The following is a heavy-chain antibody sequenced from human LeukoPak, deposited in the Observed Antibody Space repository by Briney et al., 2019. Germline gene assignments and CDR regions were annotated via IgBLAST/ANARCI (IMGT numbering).Heavy chain of an antibody. V-gene: IGHV1-69*13. Sequence: ASVKVSCKASGGTFSSYAISWVRQAPGQGLEWMGGIIPIFGTANYAQKFQGRVTITADESTSTAYMELSSLRSEDTAVYYCARDKKWGYDSSGPGVYYFDYWGQGTLVTVSS. CDR3: ARDKKWGYDSSGPGVYYFDY. CDR2: IIPIFGTA. CDR1: GGTFSSYA. D-gene: IGHD3-22*01. J-gene: IGHJ4*02.